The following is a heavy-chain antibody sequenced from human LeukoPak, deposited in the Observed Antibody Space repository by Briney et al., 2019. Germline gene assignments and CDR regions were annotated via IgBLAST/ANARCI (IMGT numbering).Heavy chain of an antibody. D-gene: IGHD3-9*01. J-gene: IGHJ4*02. V-gene: IGHV1-18*01. CDR1: GYTFTSYG. Sequence: ASVKVSCKASGYTFTSYGISWVQQAPGQGLEWMGWISAYNGNTNYAQKLQGRVTMTTDTSTSTAYMELRSLRSDDTAVYYCAREGIRYFDWLSFDYWGQGTLVTVSS. CDR3: AREGIRYFDWLSFDY. CDR2: ISAYNGNT.